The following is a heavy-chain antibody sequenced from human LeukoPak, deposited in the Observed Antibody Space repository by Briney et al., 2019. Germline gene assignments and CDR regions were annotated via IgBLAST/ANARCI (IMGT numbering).Heavy chain of an antibody. J-gene: IGHJ4*02. V-gene: IGHV1-2*04. CDR3: ARGSSQEWELLFLLALDY. Sequence: ASVNVSCKASGYTFTGYYMHWVRQAPGQGLEWMGWINPNSGGTNYAQKFQGWVTMTRDTSISTAYMELSRLRSDDTAVYYCARGSSQEWELLFLLALDYWGQGTLVTVSS. D-gene: IGHD1-26*01. CDR2: INPNSGGT. CDR1: GYTFTGYY.